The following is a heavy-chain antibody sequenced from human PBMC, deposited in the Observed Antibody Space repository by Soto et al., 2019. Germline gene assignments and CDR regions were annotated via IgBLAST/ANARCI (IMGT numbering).Heavy chain of an antibody. CDR2: IYYSGIT. CDR3: ARRELEPTNNDAFHI. J-gene: IGHJ3*02. CDR1: GGSISSSNHY. Sequence: NPSETLSLTXAVSGGSISSSNHYWDWIRQPTGKGPEWIGRIYYSGITYYNPSLKSRVTISVDTSKNQFSLKLSAVTAADTAVYYCARRELEPTNNDAFHIWGQGTMVTVSS. V-gene: IGHV4-39*01. D-gene: IGHD1-1*01.